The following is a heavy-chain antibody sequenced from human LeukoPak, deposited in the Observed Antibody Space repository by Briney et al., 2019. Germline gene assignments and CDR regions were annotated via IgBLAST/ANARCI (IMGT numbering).Heavy chain of an antibody. CDR3: ARVGVWELQRVFAP. V-gene: IGHV3-7*01. Sequence: GGSLILSCSASGFIFTDYLMTFVRQVPVRGLEGWANINRYGSHKYYVDSVNCRFTISSDNAKKFPELEMSNLRGADTAVYYCARVGVWELQRVFAPWGQGTLVTVYS. J-gene: IGHJ5*02. D-gene: IGHD1-26*01. CDR2: INRYGSHK. CDR1: GFIFTDYL.